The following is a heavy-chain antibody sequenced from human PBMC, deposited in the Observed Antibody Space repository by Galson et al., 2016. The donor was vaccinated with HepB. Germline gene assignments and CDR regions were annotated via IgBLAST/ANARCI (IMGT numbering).Heavy chain of an antibody. V-gene: IGHV4-59*01. CDR3: ARDKSPDY. Sequence: QSPGKGLEWLGYIYYSGSTKYNPSLKSRVTMSVDTSKNQFSLKLTSVTAADTAVYYCARDKSPDYWGQGTQVTVSS. J-gene: IGHJ4*02. CDR2: IYYSGST.